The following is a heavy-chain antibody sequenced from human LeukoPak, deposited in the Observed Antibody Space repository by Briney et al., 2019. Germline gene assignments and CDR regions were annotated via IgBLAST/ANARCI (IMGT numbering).Heavy chain of an antibody. CDR2: IYYSGST. D-gene: IGHD3-22*01. CDR1: GSSVSSGTYF. Sequence: KASETLSLTCTVSGSSVSSGTYFWSWIRQPPGKGLEWIGYIYYSGSTDYNPSLKSRVTISVDTSKNQFSLKLSSVTAADTAVYYRARDRNYDSSGYPIDYWGQGTLVTVSS. CDR3: ARDRNYDSSGYPIDY. J-gene: IGHJ4*02. V-gene: IGHV4-61*01.